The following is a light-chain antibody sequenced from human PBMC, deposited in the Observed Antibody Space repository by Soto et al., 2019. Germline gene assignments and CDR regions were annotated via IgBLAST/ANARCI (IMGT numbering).Light chain of an antibody. CDR1: QSVSSN. CDR2: GAS. CDR3: QQYNNWPPWT. Sequence: EIVMTQSPATLSVSPGERATLSCRASQSVSSNLAWYQQKPGQAPRLLIYGASTRATGIPARFSGSGSGTEFTITLSSLQSEDFAVYYWQQYNNWPPWTFGQGTKVEIK. V-gene: IGKV3-15*01. J-gene: IGKJ1*01.